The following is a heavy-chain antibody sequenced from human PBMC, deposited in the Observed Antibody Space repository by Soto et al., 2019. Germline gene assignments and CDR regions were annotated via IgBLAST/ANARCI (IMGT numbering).Heavy chain of an antibody. CDR3: ARASEITMARPQFDP. Sequence: ASVKVSCKASGYAFTGYYMHWVRQAPGQGLEWMGWIKPNSGGTNYAQKFQGWVTMTRDTSISTAYMELSRLRSDDTAVYYCARASEITMARPQFDPWGQGTLVTVSS. V-gene: IGHV1-2*04. J-gene: IGHJ5*02. CDR1: GYAFTGYY. CDR2: IKPNSGGT. D-gene: IGHD3-10*01.